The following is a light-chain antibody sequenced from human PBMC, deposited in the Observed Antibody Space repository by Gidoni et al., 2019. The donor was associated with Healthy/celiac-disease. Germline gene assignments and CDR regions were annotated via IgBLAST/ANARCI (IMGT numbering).Light chain of an antibody. CDR3: QQYYSTPPFT. CDR1: QSVLYSSNNKNY. CDR2: WAS. V-gene: IGKV4-1*01. Sequence: DIVMTQSSDSLAASLGERATINCKSSQSVLYSSNNKNYLAWYQQKPGQPPKLLIYWASTRESGVPDRFSGSWSGTDFTLTISILQAEDVAVYYCQQYYSTPPFTFGPGTKVDIK. J-gene: IGKJ3*01.